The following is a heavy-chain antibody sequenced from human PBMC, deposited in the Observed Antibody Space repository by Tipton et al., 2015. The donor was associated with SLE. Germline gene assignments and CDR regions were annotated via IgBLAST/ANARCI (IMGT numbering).Heavy chain of an antibody. J-gene: IGHJ3*02. CDR1: GFTFSDHY. V-gene: IGHV3-11*06. CDR2: ISSGGDYK. CDR3: ASAQTSSLLLDAFDI. D-gene: IGHD2-15*01. Sequence: SLRLSCAASGFTFSDHYMSWIRHTPAKGLERVSYISSGGDYKYYADSVMGRFTISRDNSKNTLYLQMNSLRAEDTAVYYCASAQTSSLLLDAFDIWGQGTMVTVSS.